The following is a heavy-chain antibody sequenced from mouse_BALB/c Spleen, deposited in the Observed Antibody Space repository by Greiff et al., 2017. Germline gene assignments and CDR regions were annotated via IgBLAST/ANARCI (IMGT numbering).Heavy chain of an antibody. D-gene: IGHD1-1*01. CDR2: IDPENGNT. CDR1: GFNIKDYY. J-gene: IGHJ4*01. V-gene: IGHV14-1*02. Sequence: VQLKQSGAELVRPGALVKLSCKASGFNIKDYYMHWVKQRPEQGLEWIGWIDPENGNTIYDPKFQGKASITADTSSNTAYLQLSSLTSEDTAVYYCARGITTVYAMDYWGQGTSVTVSS. CDR3: ARGITTVYAMDY.